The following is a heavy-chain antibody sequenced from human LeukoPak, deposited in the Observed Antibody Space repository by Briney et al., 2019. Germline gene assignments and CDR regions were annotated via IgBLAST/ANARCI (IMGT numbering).Heavy chain of an antibody. J-gene: IGHJ1*01. CDR1: GFTFSSYG. CDR3: ARDGQQLVQYFQH. V-gene: IGHV3-30*02. Sequence: GRSLRLSCAASGFTFSSYGMHWVRQAPGKGLEWVAFTRYDGSNKYYADSVKGRFTISRDNAKNSLYLQMNSLRAEDTALYYCARDGQQLVQYFQHWGQGTLVTVSS. CDR2: TRYDGSNK. D-gene: IGHD6-13*01.